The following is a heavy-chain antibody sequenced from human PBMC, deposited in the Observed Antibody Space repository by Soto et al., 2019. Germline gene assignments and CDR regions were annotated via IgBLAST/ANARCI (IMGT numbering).Heavy chain of an antibody. J-gene: IGHJ6*02. CDR3: ARSPTYCISTSFYPYYYYGMDV. V-gene: IGHV4-59*01. CDR2: IYYSGRT. Sequence: QVQLQESGPGLVKPSETLSLTCTVSCGYISSYYWSWIRQPPGKGLEWSGYIYYSGRTNYNPSLQSRVTISVDTSKNQFSLTLSSVTAAATAVYYCARSPTYCISTSFYPYYYYGMDVWGQGTTVTVSS. D-gene: IGHD2-2*01. CDR1: CGYISSYY.